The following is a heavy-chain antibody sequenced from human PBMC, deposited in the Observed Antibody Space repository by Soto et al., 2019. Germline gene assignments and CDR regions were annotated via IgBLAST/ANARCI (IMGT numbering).Heavy chain of an antibody. V-gene: IGHV3-23*01. CDR1: GFPFSTYA. D-gene: IGHD2-15*01. CDR2: TSNGGNT. J-gene: IGHJ5*02. Sequence: GGSLRLSFEASGFPFSTYAMTWVRQVPGKGLEWVSTTSNGGNTEFAESVRGRFTVFRDNSKNTIYLQMSSLRAEDSAIYFCARDFRPGLIVPTKSGFDPWGQGTPVTVSS. CDR3: ARDFRPGLIVPTKSGFDP.